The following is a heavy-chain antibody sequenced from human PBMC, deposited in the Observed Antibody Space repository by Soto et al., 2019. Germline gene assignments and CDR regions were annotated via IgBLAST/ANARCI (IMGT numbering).Heavy chain of an antibody. CDR2: ISGSGGST. CDR1: GFTFSSYA. CDR3: AKDLSITGTTRAIDF. D-gene: IGHD1-20*01. Sequence: ARGSLRVSCAASGFTFSSYAMSWVRQAPGKGLEWVSAISGSGGSTYYADSVKGRFTISRDNSKNTLYLQMNSLRAEDTAVYYCAKDLSITGTTRAIDFWGQGLLVSVS. J-gene: IGHJ3*01. V-gene: IGHV3-23*01.